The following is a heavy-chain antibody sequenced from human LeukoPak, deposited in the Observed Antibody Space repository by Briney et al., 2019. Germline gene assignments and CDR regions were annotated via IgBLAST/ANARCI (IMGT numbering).Heavy chain of an antibody. CDR2: IYPSGNT. J-gene: IGHJ5*02. D-gene: IGHD2-15*01. V-gene: IGHV4-4*07. CDR1: GGSISLYY. Sequence: SETLSLTCTVSGGSISLYYWNWIRQPAGKGLEWIGRIYPSGNTNYNPSPKSRVTMSVDTSKNQFSLKLTSVTAADTAIYYCARDGLRYCSGDSCYIAWFDPWGQGTLVTVSS. CDR3: ARDGLRYCSGDSCYIAWFDP.